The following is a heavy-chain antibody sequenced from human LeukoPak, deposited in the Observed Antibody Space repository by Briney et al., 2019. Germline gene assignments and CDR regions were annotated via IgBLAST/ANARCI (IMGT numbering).Heavy chain of an antibody. CDR2: FCGGGCI. Sequence: GGSLRLSCAASGFAVNGIHMSWVRQAPGKGLEWVSVFCGGGCIYYADSVRGRFTISRDNSKNTLYLQMNGLRGEDTAKYYCARAHKPPTRQVYYYYSYMDVWGKGTTVTVSS. CDR1: GFAVNGIH. J-gene: IGHJ6*03. V-gene: IGHV3-66*01. CDR3: ARAHKPPTRQVYYYYSYMDV. D-gene: IGHD1-14*01.